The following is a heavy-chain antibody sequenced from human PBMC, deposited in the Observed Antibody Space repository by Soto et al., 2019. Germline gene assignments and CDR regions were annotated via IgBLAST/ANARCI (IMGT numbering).Heavy chain of an antibody. CDR1: GFTFSSYG. CDR2: ISYDGSNK. D-gene: IGHD6-25*01. Sequence: GGSLRLSCAASGFTFSSYGMHWVRQAPGKGLEWVAVISYDGSNKYYADSVKGRFTISRDNSKNTLYLQMNSLRAEDTAVYYCAKDNSGNYFDYWGQGTLVTVSS. J-gene: IGHJ4*02. CDR3: AKDNSGNYFDY. V-gene: IGHV3-30*18.